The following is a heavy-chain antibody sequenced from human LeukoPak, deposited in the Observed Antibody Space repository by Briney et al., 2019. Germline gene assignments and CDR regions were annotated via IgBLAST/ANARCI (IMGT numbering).Heavy chain of an antibody. V-gene: IGHV4-59*12. CDR3: ARAPSTRPDY. D-gene: IGHD2-2*01. Sequence: SETLSLTCTVSGGSISSYYWSWIRQPPGKGLEWIGYIYYSGSTNYNPSLKSRVTISVDTSKNQFSLKLSSVTAADTAVYYCARAPSTRPDYWGQGTLVTVSS. CDR1: GGSISSYY. J-gene: IGHJ4*02. CDR2: IYYSGST.